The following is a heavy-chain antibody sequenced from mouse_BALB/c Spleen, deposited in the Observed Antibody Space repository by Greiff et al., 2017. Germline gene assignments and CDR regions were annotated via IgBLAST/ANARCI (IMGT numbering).Heavy chain of an antibody. D-gene: IGHD1-2*01. J-gene: IGHJ2*01. V-gene: IGHV5-6-3*01. CDR2: INSNGGST. CDR1: GFTFSSYG. CDR3: ARALLRGYYFDY. Sequence: EVMLVESGGGLVQPGGSLKLSCAASGFTFSSYGMSWVRQTPDKRLELVATINSNGGSTYYPDSVKGRFTISRDNAKNTLYLQMSSLKSEDTAMFYCARALLRGYYFDYWGQGTTLTVSS.